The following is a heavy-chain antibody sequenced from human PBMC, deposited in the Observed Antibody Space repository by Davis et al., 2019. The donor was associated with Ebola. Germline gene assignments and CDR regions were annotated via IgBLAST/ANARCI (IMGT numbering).Heavy chain of an antibody. V-gene: IGHV3-23*01. D-gene: IGHD1-26*01. Sequence: GESLKISCAASGFTFRSYGMHWVRQAPGKGLEWVSAISGSGGSTYYADSVKGRFTISRDNSKNTLYLQMNSLRAEDTAVYYCAKGSGSYYIVNYWGQGTLVTVSS. CDR1: GFTFRSYG. CDR3: AKGSGSYYIVNY. CDR2: ISGSGGST. J-gene: IGHJ4*02.